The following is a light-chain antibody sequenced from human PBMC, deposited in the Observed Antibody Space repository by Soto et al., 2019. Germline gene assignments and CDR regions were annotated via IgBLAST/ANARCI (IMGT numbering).Light chain of an antibody. Sequence: QSVLTQPASVSGSPGQSITISCTGTRSDVGAYNYVSWYQQHPGKAPKLMIYEVSNRPSGVSNRFSGSKSGNTASLTISGLQAEDEADYHCSSYTSSNTYVFGTGTKV. J-gene: IGLJ1*01. V-gene: IGLV2-14*01. CDR1: RSDVGAYNY. CDR3: SSYTSSNTYV. CDR2: EVS.